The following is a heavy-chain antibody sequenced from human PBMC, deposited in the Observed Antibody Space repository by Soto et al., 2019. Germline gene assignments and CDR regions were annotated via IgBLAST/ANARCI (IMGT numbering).Heavy chain of an antibody. CDR1: GFTFSSYG. V-gene: IGHV3-30*18. J-gene: IGHJ4*02. CDR3: AKSEVEEYSSSNDY. CDR2: ISYDGSNK. Sequence: PGGSLRLSCAASGFTFSSYGMQWVRQAPGKGLEWVAVISYDGSNKYYADSVKGRFTISRDNSKNTLYLQMNSLRAEDTAVYYCAKSEVEEYSSSNDYWGQGTLVTVSS. D-gene: IGHD6-6*01.